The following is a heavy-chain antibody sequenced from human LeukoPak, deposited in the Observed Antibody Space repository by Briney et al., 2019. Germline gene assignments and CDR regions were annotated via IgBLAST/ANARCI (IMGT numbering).Heavy chain of an antibody. Sequence: ASVKVSCKASGYTFTMYYIHWVRQAPGQGLEWMGIINPSGGSTSYAQKFQGRVTMTRDMSTSTVYMELSSLRSEDTAVYYCASANRGAYDSSGYYYVGYFQHWGQGTLVTVSS. D-gene: IGHD3-22*01. CDR1: GYTFTMYY. J-gene: IGHJ1*01. V-gene: IGHV1-46*01. CDR3: ASANRGAYDSSGYYYVGYFQH. CDR2: INPSGGST.